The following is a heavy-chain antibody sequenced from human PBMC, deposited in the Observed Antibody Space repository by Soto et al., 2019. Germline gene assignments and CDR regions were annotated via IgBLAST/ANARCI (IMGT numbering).Heavy chain of an antibody. Sequence: HVQLQESGPGLVKPSQTLSLTCTVSGDSISRGGYYWNWIRQHPRKGLEWIGYIYHSGSTNYNPSLKSRVTISVDTSKNQLSLELSHVTAADTAVYYCARDGAGAYGLGWFDPWGQGILVNVSS. CDR3: ARDGAGAYGLGWFDP. CDR1: GDSISRGGYY. D-gene: IGHD2-21*01. J-gene: IGHJ5*02. CDR2: IYHSGST. V-gene: IGHV4-31*03.